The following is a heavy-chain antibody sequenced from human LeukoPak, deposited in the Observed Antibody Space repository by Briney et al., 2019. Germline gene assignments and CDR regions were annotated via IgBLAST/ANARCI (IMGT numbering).Heavy chain of an antibody. CDR2: INHSGST. J-gene: IGHJ4*02. Sequence: PSETLSLTCAVYGGSFSGYYWSWIRQPPGKGLEWIGEINHSGSTNYNPSLKSRVTISVDTSKNQFSLKLSSVTAADTAVYYCGGYGSGTYYPFCWGQGTLVTVSS. D-gene: IGHD3-10*01. CDR1: GGSFSGYY. CDR3: GGYGSGTYYPFC. V-gene: IGHV4-34*01.